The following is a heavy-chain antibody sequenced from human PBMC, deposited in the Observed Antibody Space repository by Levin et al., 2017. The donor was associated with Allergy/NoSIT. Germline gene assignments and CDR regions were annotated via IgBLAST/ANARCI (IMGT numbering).Heavy chain of an antibody. V-gene: IGHV3-13*01. J-gene: IGHJ5*02. CDR1: GFTFSRYD. CDR3: ARGPWFGP. CDR2: IGTSNDT. Sequence: GGSLRLSCAASGFTFSRYDIQWIRQRSGRGLEWVSAIGTSNDTYYAVSVKGRFTISREDAKNSLYLQMNSLRVGDPAVYYCARGPWFGPWGQGTLVTVSS.